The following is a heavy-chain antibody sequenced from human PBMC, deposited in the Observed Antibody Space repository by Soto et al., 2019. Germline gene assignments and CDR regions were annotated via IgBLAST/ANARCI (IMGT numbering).Heavy chain of an antibody. D-gene: IGHD4-4*01. CDR2: TYYSGYT. CDR3: ASGDNYVSIHY. Sequence: QVQLQESGPGLVKPSQTLSLTCTVSGYSFSSGDHKWGWIRQPPGKGLEWIGYTYYSGYTYNTPSLKCRITQSVSTSKNQVSQKLRSVTAANTAVYYCASGDNYVSIHYWGQVTLVTVS. J-gene: IGHJ4*02. V-gene: IGHV4-30-4*01. CDR1: GYSFSSGDHK.